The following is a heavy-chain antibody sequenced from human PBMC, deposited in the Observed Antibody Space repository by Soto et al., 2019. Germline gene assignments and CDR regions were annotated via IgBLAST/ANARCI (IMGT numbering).Heavy chain of an antibody. J-gene: IGHJ5*02. V-gene: IGHV4-34*01. CDR3: ATRITVFGLLIPPFDP. CDR1: EGSVNVYY. CDR2: INHTGGT. D-gene: IGHD3-3*01. Sequence: SETLAVTCVVYEGSVNVYYWTWIRQPPGKGLEWIGEINHTGGTHYNPSLKSRVTMSVDTFKNQFSLRLSSVTAADTAIYYCATRITVFGLLIPPFDPWGQGTKVTVSS.